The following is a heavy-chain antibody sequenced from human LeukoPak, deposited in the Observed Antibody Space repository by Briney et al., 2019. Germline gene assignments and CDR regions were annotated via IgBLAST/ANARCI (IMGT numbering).Heavy chain of an antibody. V-gene: IGHV3-23*01. D-gene: IGHD1-26*01. CDR2: ISGSGGST. Sequence: GGSLRLSCAASGFTFSSYAMSWVRQAPGKGLEWVSAISGSGGSTYYADSVKGRFTISRDNSKNTLYLRMNSLRAEDTAVYYCAKVGGGGVGAHFDYWGQGTLVTVSS. J-gene: IGHJ4*02. CDR3: AKVGGGGVGAHFDY. CDR1: GFTFSSYA.